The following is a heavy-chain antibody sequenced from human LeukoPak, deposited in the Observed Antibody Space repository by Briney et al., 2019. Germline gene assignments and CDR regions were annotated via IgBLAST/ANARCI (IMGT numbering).Heavy chain of an antibody. CDR3: ARDASITGTIYYYYGMDV. J-gene: IGHJ6*02. V-gene: IGHV3-7*01. CDR1: GFTFSDYY. CDR2: IKQDGSEK. Sequence: GGSLRLSCAASGFTFSDYYMSWIRQAPGKGLEWVANIKQDGSEKYYVDSVKGRFTISRDNAKNSLYLQMNSLRAEDTAVYYCARDASITGTIYYYYGMDVWGQGTTVTVSS. D-gene: IGHD1-7*01.